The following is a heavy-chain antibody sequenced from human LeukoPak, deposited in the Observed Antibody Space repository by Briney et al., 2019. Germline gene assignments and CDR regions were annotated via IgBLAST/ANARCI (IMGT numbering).Heavy chain of an antibody. J-gene: IGHJ4*02. D-gene: IGHD4-17*01. CDR2: ISSDGTNK. V-gene: IGHV3-30*03. CDR1: GFTFSNYA. CDR3: ARSGNGDYGY. Sequence: PGKSLRLSCVASGFTFSNYAIHWVRQAPGKGLEWVAVISSDGTNKHYADSVKGRFTISRDNAKNTLYLQMNSLRAEDTAVYYCARSGNGDYGYWGQGTLVTVSS.